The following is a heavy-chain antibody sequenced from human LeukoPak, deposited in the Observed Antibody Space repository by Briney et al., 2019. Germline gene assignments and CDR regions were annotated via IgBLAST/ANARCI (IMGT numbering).Heavy chain of an antibody. J-gene: IGHJ4*02. CDR3: ARGVSTYSSSSTGDY. D-gene: IGHD6-6*01. CDR2: INPNSGGT. CDR1: GYTFTGYY. V-gene: IGHV1-2*02. Sequence: GASVKVSCKASGYTFTGYYKHWVRQAPGQGLEWMGWINPNSGGTNYAQKLQGRVTMTTDTSTSTAYMELRSLRSDDTAVYYCARGVSTYSSSSTGDYWGQGTLVTVSS.